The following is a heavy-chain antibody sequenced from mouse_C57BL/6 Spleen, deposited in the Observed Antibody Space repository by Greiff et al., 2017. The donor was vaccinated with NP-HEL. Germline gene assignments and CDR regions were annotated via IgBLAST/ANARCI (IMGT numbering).Heavy chain of an antibody. V-gene: IGHV5-4*01. J-gene: IGHJ2*01. CDR1: GFPFSTFP. CDR2: ISDGGSYT. Sequence: EVQLVESGGGLVKPGGSLKPPFAASGFPFSTFPISWVRQTPKKRLGGVPTISDGGSYTYYPDNVKGRFTISRDNAKNNLYLQMSHLKSEDTAMYYCARDGDGSSFDYWGQGTTLTVSS. D-gene: IGHD2-3*01. CDR3: ARDGDGSSFDY.